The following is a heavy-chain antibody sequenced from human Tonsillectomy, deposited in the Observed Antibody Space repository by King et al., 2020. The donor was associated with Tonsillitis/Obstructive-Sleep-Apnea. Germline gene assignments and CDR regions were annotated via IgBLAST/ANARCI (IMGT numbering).Heavy chain of an antibody. Sequence: QLVQSGAEVKKPGASVKVSCKASGYTFSSYGISWGRQAPGQGLEWMGWISAYNGNKNYTQKFQGRVTMTTDTTTSTAYMELRSLRSDDTAVYYCARDRWAGEGYFDYWGQGTLVTVSS. J-gene: IGHJ4*02. CDR1: GYTFSSYG. D-gene: IGHD5-24*01. V-gene: IGHV1-18*01. CDR3: ARDRWAGEGYFDY. CDR2: ISAYNGNK.